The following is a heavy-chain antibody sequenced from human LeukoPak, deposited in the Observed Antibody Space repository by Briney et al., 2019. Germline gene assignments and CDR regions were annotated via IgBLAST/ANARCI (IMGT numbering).Heavy chain of an antibody. D-gene: IGHD3-3*01. J-gene: IGHJ4*02. Sequence: ASVKVSCKASGYTFTSYAMHWVRQAPGQRLEWMGWINAGNGNTKYSQKFQGRVTITRDTSASTAYMELSSLRSEDTAVYYCARASYDFWSGQSETPYFDYWGQGTLVTVSS. CDR1: GYTFTSYA. V-gene: IGHV1-3*01. CDR3: ARASYDFWSGQSETPYFDY. CDR2: INAGNGNT.